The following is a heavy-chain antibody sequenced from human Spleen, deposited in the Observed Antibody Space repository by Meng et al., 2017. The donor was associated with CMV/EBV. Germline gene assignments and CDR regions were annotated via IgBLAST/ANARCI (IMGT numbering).Heavy chain of an antibody. J-gene: IGHJ4*02. CDR3: ARDRPYSNSSPLQDYFDY. D-gene: IGHD6-6*01. CDR2: ISGSGGST. Sequence: FTFNAYAMSWVRQAPGKGLEWVSGISGSGGSTFYGDSVKGRFTISRDNSENTLYLQMNSLRADDTAVYYCARDRPYSNSSPLQDYFDYWGQGTLVTVSS. CDR1: FTFNAYA. V-gene: IGHV3-23*01.